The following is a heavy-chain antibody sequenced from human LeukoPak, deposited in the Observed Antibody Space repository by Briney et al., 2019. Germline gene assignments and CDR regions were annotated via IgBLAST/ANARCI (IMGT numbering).Heavy chain of an antibody. J-gene: IGHJ4*02. CDR3: AETYYYDSSGYYHFDY. D-gene: IGHD3-22*01. CDR1: GGTFSSYA. V-gene: IGHV1-69*13. CDR2: IIPIFGTA. Sequence: SVKVSCKASGGTFSSYAISWVRQAPGQGLEWMGGIIPIFGTANYAQKFQGRVTITADESTSTAYMELSSLRSEDTAVYYCAETYYYDSSGYYHFDYWGQGTLVTVSP.